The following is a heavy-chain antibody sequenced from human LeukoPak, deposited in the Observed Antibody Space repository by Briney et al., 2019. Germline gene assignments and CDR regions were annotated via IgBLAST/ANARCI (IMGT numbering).Heavy chain of an antibody. CDR3: ARFSRIRRGWFDP. V-gene: IGHV4-59*11. CDR1: GGSISSHY. J-gene: IGHJ5*02. CDR2: IYYSGST. Sequence: SETLSLTCTVSGGSISSHYWSWIRQPPGKGLEWIGYIYYSGSTNYNPSLKSRVTISVDTSKNQFSLKLSSVTAADTAVYYCARFSRIRRGWFDPWGQRTLVTVSS. D-gene: IGHD2-15*01.